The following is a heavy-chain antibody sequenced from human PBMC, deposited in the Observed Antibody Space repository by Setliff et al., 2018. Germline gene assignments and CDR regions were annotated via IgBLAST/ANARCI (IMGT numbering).Heavy chain of an antibody. CDR1: GGTFSDYY. V-gene: IGHV4-34*01. D-gene: IGHD3-16*02. CDR3: ARLESLGDLSLYGLWFDP. CDR2: INHSGST. Sequence: SETLSLTCAASGGTFSDYYWTWIRQPPGKGLEWIGEINHSGSTNYNPSLKSRVSISVDTSKNQFSLKLSSVTAADTAVYYCARLESLGDLSLYGLWFDPWGQGTLVTVSS. J-gene: IGHJ5*02.